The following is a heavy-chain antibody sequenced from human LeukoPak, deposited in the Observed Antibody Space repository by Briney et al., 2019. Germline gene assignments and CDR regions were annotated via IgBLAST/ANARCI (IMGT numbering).Heavy chain of an antibody. CDR2: IIPIFGTA. J-gene: IGHJ4*02. D-gene: IGHD3-22*01. V-gene: IGHV1-69*05. CDR1: GGTFSSYA. CDR3: ARDGRYYYDSSGYSSLLD. Sequence: SVKVSCKASGGTFSSYAISWVRQAPGQGLEWMGRIIPIFGTANYAQKFQGRVTITTDESTSTAYMELSSLRSEDTAVYYCARDGRYYYDSSGYSSLLDWGQGTLVTVSS.